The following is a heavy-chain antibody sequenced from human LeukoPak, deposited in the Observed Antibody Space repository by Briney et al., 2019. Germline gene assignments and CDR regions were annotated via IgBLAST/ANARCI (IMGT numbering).Heavy chain of an antibody. Sequence: PSETLSLTCTVSGGSISSSSYYWGWIRQPPGKGLEWIGSIYYGGSTYYNPSLKSRVTISVDTSKNQFSLKLSSVTAADTAVYYCAKYYGSGISPVEYWGQGTLVPVSS. CDR3: AKYYGSGISPVEY. D-gene: IGHD3-10*01. J-gene: IGHJ4*02. CDR1: GGSISSSSYY. CDR2: IYYGGST. V-gene: IGHV4-39*07.